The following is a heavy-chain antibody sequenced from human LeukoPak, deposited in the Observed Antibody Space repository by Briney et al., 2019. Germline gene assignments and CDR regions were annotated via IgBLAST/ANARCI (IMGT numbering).Heavy chain of an antibody. CDR3: ARVGLAVAGLSFYYYYYMDV. CDR1: GFTFSSYW. V-gene: IGHV3-7*01. J-gene: IGHJ6*03. D-gene: IGHD6-19*01. CDR2: IKQDGSEK. Sequence: GGSLRLSCAASGFTFSSYWMSWVRQAPGKGLEWVANIKQDGSEKYYVDSVKGRFTISRDNAKNSLYLQMNSLRAEGTAVYYCARVGLAVAGLSFYYYYYMDVWGKGTTVTVSS.